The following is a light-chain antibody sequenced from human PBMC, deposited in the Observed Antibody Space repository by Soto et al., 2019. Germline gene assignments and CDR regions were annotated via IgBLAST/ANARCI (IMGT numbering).Light chain of an antibody. J-gene: IGKJ1*01. Sequence: EIVMTQSPATLSVSPGERATLSCRASQSISNNLAWYQQKPGQAPRLLMYGASSRATGIPDRFSGSGSGTDFTLTISRLEPEDSAVYYCQQYVTSPWTFGQGTKVDIK. CDR2: GAS. CDR1: QSISNN. CDR3: QQYVTSPWT. V-gene: IGKV3-20*01.